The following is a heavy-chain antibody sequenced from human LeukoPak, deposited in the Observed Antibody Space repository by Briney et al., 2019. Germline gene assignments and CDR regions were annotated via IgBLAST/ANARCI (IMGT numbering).Heavy chain of an antibody. CDR3: ARSGGGGDLDY. J-gene: IGHJ4*02. CDR2: IGTAGDT. V-gene: IGHV3-13*01. D-gene: IGHD3-16*01. Sequence: PGGSLRLSCAASGFTFSSYDMHWVRQAPGKGLEWVSAIGTAGDTYYPGSVKGRFTISRENAKNSLYLQMNSLRAGDTAVYYCARSGGGGDLDYWGQGTLVTVSS. CDR1: GFTFSSYD.